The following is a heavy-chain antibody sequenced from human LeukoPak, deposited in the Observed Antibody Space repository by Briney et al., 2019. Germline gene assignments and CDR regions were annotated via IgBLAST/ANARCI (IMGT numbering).Heavy chain of an antibody. D-gene: IGHD6-19*01. CDR1: GGTFSSYA. V-gene: IGHV1-69*05. J-gene: IGHJ4*02. CDR3: ARSSGWDPRDFDY. CDR2: IIPIFGTA. Sequence: ASVKVSCKASGGTFSSYAISWVRQAPGQGLEWMGGIIPIFGTANYAQKFQGRVTITTDESTSTAYMELSSLRSEDTAVYYCARSSGWDPRDFDYWGQRTLVTVSS.